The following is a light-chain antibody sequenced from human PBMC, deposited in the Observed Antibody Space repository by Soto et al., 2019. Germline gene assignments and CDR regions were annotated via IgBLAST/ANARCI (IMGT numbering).Light chain of an antibody. CDR1: QSVSSSY. Sequence: EIVLTQSPGTLSLSPGERATLSCMAGQSVSSSYLAWYQQKPGLAPRLLIYDASSRATGIPDRFSGSGSGTDFTLTISRLEPEDFAVYYCQQFGSSLYTFGQGTKLEIK. V-gene: IGKV3D-20*01. J-gene: IGKJ2*01. CDR3: QQFGSSLYT. CDR2: DAS.